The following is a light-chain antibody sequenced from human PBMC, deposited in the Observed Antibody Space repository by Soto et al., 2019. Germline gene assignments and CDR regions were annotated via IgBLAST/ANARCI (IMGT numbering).Light chain of an antibody. CDR1: SIDIGYSNY. CDR2: DVS. V-gene: IGLV2-14*03. Sequence: QSVLTQPASVSGSPGQSVTISCAGSSIDIGYSNYVSWCQQHPGKAPKLVIYDVSNRPSGVSNRFSGSKSANTASLTISGLQAEDEADYYCSSFRSSSTSYVFGTGTKVTAL. J-gene: IGLJ1*01. CDR3: SSFRSSSTSYV.